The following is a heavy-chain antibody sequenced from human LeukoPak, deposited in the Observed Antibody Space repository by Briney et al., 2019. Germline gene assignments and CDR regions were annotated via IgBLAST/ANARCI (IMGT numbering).Heavy chain of an antibody. CDR2: TSAYVGNT. Sequence: ASVKVSCKASGYTFSNYGITWVRQAPGQGLEWMGWTSAYVGNTKYAQKFQGRVTMTTDTSTSTAYMELRSLRSDDTAVYYCARGLRCPDYWGQGTLVTVSS. CDR1: GYTFSNYG. J-gene: IGHJ4*02. V-gene: IGHV1-18*01. CDR3: ARGLRCPDY. D-gene: IGHD4-17*01.